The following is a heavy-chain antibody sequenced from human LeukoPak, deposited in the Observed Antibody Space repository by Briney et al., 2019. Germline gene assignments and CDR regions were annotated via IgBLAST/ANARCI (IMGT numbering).Heavy chain of an antibody. J-gene: IGHJ3*02. CDR1: GYTFTSYY. V-gene: IGHV1-46*01. CDR2: INPSGGIT. Sequence: ASVKVSCKASGYTFTSYYMHWVRQAPGQGLEWMGIINPSGGITSYAQKFQGRVTMTRDTSTSTAYMELSSLRSEDTAVYYCARGAVRGGSYFVAFDIWGQGTMVTVSS. CDR3: ARGAVRGGSYFVAFDI. D-gene: IGHD1-26*01.